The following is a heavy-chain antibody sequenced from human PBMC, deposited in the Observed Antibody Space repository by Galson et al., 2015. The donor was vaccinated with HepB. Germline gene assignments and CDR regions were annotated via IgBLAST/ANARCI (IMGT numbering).Heavy chain of an antibody. CDR1: GFTFNKYG. V-gene: IGHV3-23*01. J-gene: IGHJ4*02. CDR3: AKGTTDIDY. CDR2: VSVSGGST. Sequence: SLRLSCAASGFTFNKYGMTWVRRAPGKGLECVSAVSVSGGSTDYADSVKGRFTISRDNSKNTLYLQMNSLRAEDTALYYCAKGTTDIDYWGQGTLVTVSS. D-gene: IGHD1-1*01.